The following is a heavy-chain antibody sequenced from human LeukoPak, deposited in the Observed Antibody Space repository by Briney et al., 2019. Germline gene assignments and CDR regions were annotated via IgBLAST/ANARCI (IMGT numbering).Heavy chain of an antibody. CDR2: IKEDGSEQ. J-gene: IGHJ4*02. V-gene: IGHV3-7*01. CDR1: GFTFSRYW. D-gene: IGHD3-22*01. Sequence: GGSLRLSCAASGFTFSRYWMGWVRQAQGKGLEWLANIKEDGSEQYYVDSVKGRFTISRDNAKNSLYLQMNSLRVEDTAVYYCARDKTYYYDSSGFFDYWGQGTLVTVSS. CDR3: ARDKTYYYDSSGFFDY.